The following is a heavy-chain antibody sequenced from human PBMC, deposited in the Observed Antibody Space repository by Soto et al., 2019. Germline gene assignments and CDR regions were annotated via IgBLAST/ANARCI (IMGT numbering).Heavy chain of an antibody. J-gene: IGHJ4*02. D-gene: IGHD2-2*01. Sequence: QLQLQESGSGLVKPSQTSLTCAVSGGSISSGGYSWSWIRQPPGKGLEWIGYMYHSGSTYYNPSLKSRVTISIDRSKNQFSLKLSSVTAADTAVYYCARVPDYWGQGILVTVSS. CDR3: ARVPDY. CDR2: MYHSGST. V-gene: IGHV4-30-2*01. CDR1: GGSISSGGYS.